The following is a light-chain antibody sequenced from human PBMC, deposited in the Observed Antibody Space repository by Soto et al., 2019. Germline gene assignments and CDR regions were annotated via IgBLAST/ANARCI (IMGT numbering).Light chain of an antibody. Sequence: QSALTQPASVSGSPGQSITISRTGTSSDVGSYNFVSWYQQHPGKAPRLLIYEGSKRPSGVSNRFSGSKSGNTASLTISGLQAEDEGGIYCCSCLSDITLGVFGGGTKLTVL. CDR3: CSCLSDITLGV. V-gene: IGLV2-23*01. CDR2: EGS. CDR1: SSDVGSYNF. J-gene: IGLJ3*02.